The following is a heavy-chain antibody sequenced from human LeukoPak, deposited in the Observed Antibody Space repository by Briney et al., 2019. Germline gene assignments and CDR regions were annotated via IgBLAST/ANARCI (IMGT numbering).Heavy chain of an antibody. Sequence: GGSLRLSCAASGFTVSNYTINWVRQPPGKGLEWVSSISRRSTYIYYADSVKGRFTISKDNAKNSLYLQMNSLRAEDTAVYYCARAHHRRVYDYVWGSYPYWGQGTLVTVSS. CDR1: GFTVSNYT. D-gene: IGHD3-16*02. V-gene: IGHV3-21*01. CDR3: ARAHHRRVYDYVWGSYPY. CDR2: ISRRSTYI. J-gene: IGHJ4*02.